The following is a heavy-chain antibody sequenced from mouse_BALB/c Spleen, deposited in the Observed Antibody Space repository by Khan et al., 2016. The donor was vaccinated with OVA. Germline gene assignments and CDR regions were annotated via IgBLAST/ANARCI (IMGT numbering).Heavy chain of an antibody. V-gene: IGHV3-6*02. Sequence: EVQLQESGPGLVKPSQSLSLTCSVTGYSITNGYFWNWIRQFPGNNLEWMGYIRYDGNTNYNPSLKNRISITRFTSKNPFFLTLNSVTPEDQATYYCARGGSSGPAWFTYWGQGTLVTVSA. CDR2: IRYDGNT. CDR3: ARGGSSGPAWFTY. J-gene: IGHJ3*01. CDR1: GYSITNGYF. D-gene: IGHD3-1*01.